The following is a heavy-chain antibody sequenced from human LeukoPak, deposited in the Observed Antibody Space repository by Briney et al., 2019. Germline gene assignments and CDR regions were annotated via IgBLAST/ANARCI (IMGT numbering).Heavy chain of an antibody. Sequence: SETLSLTCTVSGGSVSSSNYYWSWIRQPPGKGLEWIGYIFYSGSTNNNPSPKSRVTISVDTSKNQFSLKLSSVTAADTAVYCCAREGYYDSSGYYGGNWFDPWGQGTLVTVSS. D-gene: IGHD3-22*01. CDR2: IFYSGST. V-gene: IGHV4-61*01. J-gene: IGHJ5*02. CDR3: AREGYYDSSGYYGGNWFDP. CDR1: GGSVSSSNYY.